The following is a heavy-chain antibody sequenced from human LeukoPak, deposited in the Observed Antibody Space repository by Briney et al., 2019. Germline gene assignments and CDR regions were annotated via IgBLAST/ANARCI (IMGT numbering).Heavy chain of an antibody. D-gene: IGHD3-3*01. CDR1: GFTFSSYG. CDR3: ARDERLLSFLK. CDR2: ISGSGGST. J-gene: IGHJ4*02. V-gene: IGHV3-23*01. Sequence: GGTQRLSCAASGFTFSSYGMSWVRQAPGKGLEWVSAISGSGGSTYYADSVKGRFTISRDNSKNTLYLQMNSLRAEDTAIYYCARDERLLSFLKWGQGTLVTVSS.